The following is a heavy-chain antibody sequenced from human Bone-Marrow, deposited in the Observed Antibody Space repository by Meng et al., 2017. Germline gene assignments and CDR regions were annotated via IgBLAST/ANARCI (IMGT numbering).Heavy chain of an antibody. J-gene: IGHJ4*02. CDR1: GYILSSYA. CDR2: ISAGDDGT. V-gene: IGHV1-3*01. CDR3: TRDKWAARPSYFDY. D-gene: IGHD6-6*01. Sequence: ASVKVSCKASGYILSSYAINWLRQAPGQGLEWMGWISAGDDGTAYSEKFQGRVTFTRDTSATTTYMELSGLRSEDTAIYYCTRDKWAARPSYFDYWGQGTLVTVSS.